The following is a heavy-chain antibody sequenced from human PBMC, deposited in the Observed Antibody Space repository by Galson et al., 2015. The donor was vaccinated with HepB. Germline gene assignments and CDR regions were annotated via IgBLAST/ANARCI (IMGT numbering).Heavy chain of an antibody. CDR3: ARDLNRFPYYDILTGYGIYYGMDV. CDR1: GFTFSSYA. J-gene: IGHJ6*02. CDR2: ISYDGSNK. D-gene: IGHD3-9*01. Sequence: SLRLSCAASGFTFSSYAMHWVRQAPGKGLEWVAVISYDGSNKYYADSVKGRFTISRDNSKNTLYLQMNSLRAEDTAVYYCARDLNRFPYYDILTGYGIYYGMDVWGQGTTVTVSS. V-gene: IGHV3-30*04.